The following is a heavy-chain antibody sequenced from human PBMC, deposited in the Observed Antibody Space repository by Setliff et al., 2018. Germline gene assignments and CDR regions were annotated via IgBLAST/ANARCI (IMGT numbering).Heavy chain of an antibody. CDR1: GASVSSHY. CDR3: VREGYSEYFQD. CDR2: ISYSGIT. V-gene: IGHV4-59*02. D-gene: IGHD1-1*01. Sequence: SETLSLTCNVSGASVSSHYWDWIRQPPGKGLEWIGFISYSGITTYNVSLKSRVSISVDTSKNQLSLTQSPVTAADTAVYYCVREGYSEYFQDWGRGTLVTVSS. J-gene: IGHJ1*01.